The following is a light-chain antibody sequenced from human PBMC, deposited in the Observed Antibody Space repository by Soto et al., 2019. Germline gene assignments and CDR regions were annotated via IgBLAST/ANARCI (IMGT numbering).Light chain of an antibody. J-gene: IGKJ5*01. CDR3: QPRSNWPPIT. CDR1: QIFSSY. V-gene: IGKV3-11*01. Sequence: EVVLTQTHSTLSVSPGERSTLSCLCIQIFSSYLAWYQQKPGQAPRLLIYDASNRATGIPARFSGSGSGTDFTLTISSLYPEDFAIYYSQPRSNWPPITSGQRTRPEI. CDR2: DAS.